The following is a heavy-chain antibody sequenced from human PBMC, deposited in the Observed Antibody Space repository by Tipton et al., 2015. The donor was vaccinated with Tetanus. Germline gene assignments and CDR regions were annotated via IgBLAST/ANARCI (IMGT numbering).Heavy chain of an antibody. J-gene: IGHJ6*02. Sequence: TLSLTCTVSGGSISSYYWSWIRQPPGKGLEWIGYIYYSGSTNYNPSLKSRVTISVDTSKNQFSLKLSPVTAADTAVYYCARDNRVPPRFGELLEFYYYGMDVWGQGTTVTVSS. CDR3: ARDNRVPPRFGELLEFYYYGMDV. V-gene: IGHV4-59*01. D-gene: IGHD3-10*01. CDR2: IYYSGST. CDR1: GGSISSYY.